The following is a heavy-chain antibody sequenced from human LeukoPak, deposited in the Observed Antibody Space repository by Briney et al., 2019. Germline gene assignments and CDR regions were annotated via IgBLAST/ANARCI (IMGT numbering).Heavy chain of an antibody. CDR1: GGSFSGYY. V-gene: IGHV4-34*01. J-gene: IGHJ6*03. CDR3: ARDSSGGPYYYYYYMDV. D-gene: IGHD4-23*01. Sequence: SETLSLTCAVYGGSFSGYYWSWIRQPPGKGLEWIGEINHSGSTNYNPSLKSRVTMSVDTSKNQFSLKLSSVTAADTAVYYCARDSSGGPYYYYYYMDVWGKGTTVTISS. CDR2: INHSGST.